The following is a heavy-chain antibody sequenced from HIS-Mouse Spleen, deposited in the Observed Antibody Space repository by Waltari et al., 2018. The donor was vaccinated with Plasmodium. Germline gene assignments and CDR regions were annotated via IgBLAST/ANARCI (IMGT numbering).Heavy chain of an antibody. Sequence: QLQLQESGPGLVKPSETLSLTCTVSGGSISSSGYYCGWIRQPPGKGLEWIGSIYYSGSTYYNPSLKSRVTISVDTSKNQFSLKLSSVTAADTAVYYCARPKEYSSSFDYWGQGTLVTVSS. CDR1: GGSISSSGYY. CDR3: ARPKEYSSSFDY. V-gene: IGHV4-39*01. D-gene: IGHD6-6*01. J-gene: IGHJ4*02. CDR2: IYYSGST.